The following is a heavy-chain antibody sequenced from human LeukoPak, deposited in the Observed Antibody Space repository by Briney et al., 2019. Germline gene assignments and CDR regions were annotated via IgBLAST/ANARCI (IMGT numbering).Heavy chain of an antibody. CDR2: INHSGYT. D-gene: IGHD2/OR15-2a*01. CDR1: GGSFGDFY. J-gene: IGHJ6*02. V-gene: IGHV4-34*01. Sequence: SETLSLTCAVSGGSFGDFYWSWIRQPPGKGLEWIGEINHSGYTNYYPSLKSRVTISVDTSKNQFSLRLSSVTAADTAVYYCARNDYFGINNGMDVWGQGTTVTVS. CDR3: ARNDYFGINNGMDV.